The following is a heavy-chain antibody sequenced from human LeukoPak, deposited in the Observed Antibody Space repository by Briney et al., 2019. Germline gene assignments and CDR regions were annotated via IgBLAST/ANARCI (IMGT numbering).Heavy chain of an antibody. Sequence: GGSLRLSCAASGFTFSSYSMNWVRQALGKGLEWVSCISSSSSTIYYADSVKGRFTISRDNAKNSLYLQMNSLRAEDTAVYYCAREDIVVVPAVEYYYYGMDVWGQGTTVTVSS. CDR1: GFTFSSYS. CDR3: AREDIVVVPAVEYYYYGMDV. J-gene: IGHJ6*02. D-gene: IGHD2-2*01. CDR2: ISSSSSTI. V-gene: IGHV3-48*01.